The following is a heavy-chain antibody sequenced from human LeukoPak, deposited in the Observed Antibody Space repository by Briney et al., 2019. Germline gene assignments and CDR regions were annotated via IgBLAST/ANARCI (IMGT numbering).Heavy chain of an antibody. Sequence: GGSLRLSCAASGFIFSSYAMNWVRQAPGKGLEWVANIKQDGSEKYYVDSVKGRFTISRDNAKNSLFLQMSSLRAEDTAVYYCARRLADCSSTSCYWEHAFDIWGQGTMVTVSS. CDR2: IKQDGSEK. V-gene: IGHV3-7*01. CDR1: GFIFSSYA. J-gene: IGHJ3*02. D-gene: IGHD2-2*01. CDR3: ARRLADCSSTSCYWEHAFDI.